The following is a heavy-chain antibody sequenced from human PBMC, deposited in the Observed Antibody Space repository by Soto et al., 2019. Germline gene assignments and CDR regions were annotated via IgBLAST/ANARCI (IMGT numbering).Heavy chain of an antibody. V-gene: IGHV4-59*08. CDR3: ARRWGRTFDY. CDR1: DDSSSSYK. CDR2: IYSSGST. D-gene: IGHD7-27*01. J-gene: IGHJ4*02. Sequence: SETLSLTCTVSDDSSSSYKWSWIRQPPGRRLEWIGYIYSSGSTNYNPSLKSRVTISVDTSKNQFSLKLSSVTAAGTAVYYCARRWGRTFDYWGQGTLVTVSS.